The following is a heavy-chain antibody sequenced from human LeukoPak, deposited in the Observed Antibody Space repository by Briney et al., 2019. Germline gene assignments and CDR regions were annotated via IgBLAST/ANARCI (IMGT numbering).Heavy chain of an antibody. D-gene: IGHD3-3*01. CDR3: ARVGKITIFGVVINRLSNWFDP. V-gene: IGHV3-21*01. Sequence: GGSLRLSCAASGFTFSSYSMNWVRQAPGKGLEWVSSISSSSSYIYYADSVKGRFTISRDNAKNSLYLQMNSLRAEDTAVYYCARVGKITIFGVVINRLSNWFDPWGQGTLVTVSS. CDR2: ISSSSSYI. J-gene: IGHJ5*02. CDR1: GFTFSSYS.